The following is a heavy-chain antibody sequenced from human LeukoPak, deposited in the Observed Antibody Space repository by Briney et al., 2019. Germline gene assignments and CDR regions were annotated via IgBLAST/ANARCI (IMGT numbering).Heavy chain of an antibody. V-gene: IGHV3-74*01. D-gene: IGHD5-18*01. J-gene: IGHJ3*02. CDR1: GFTFSSYW. Sequence: GGSLRLSCAASGFTFSSYWMHWVRQAPGKGLVWVSRINSDGSSTSYADSVKGRFTISRDNAKNSLYLQMNSLRAEDTAVYYCARDDSYGLDAFDIWGQGTMVTVSS. CDR2: INSDGSST. CDR3: ARDDSYGLDAFDI.